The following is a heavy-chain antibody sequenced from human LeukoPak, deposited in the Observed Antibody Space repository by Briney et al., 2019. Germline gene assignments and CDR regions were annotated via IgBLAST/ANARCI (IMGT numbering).Heavy chain of an antibody. D-gene: IGHD6-13*01. J-gene: IGHJ4*02. CDR1: GGSISSYY. V-gene: IGHV4-59*01. CDR3: ARIRGAAGTIFDY. CDR2: IYYSGST. Sequence: PSETLSLTCTVSGGSISSYYWSWIRQPPGKGLEWIGYIYYSGSTNYSPSLKSRVTISVDTSKNQFSLKLSSVTAADTAVYYCARIRGAAGTIFDYWGQGTLVTVSS.